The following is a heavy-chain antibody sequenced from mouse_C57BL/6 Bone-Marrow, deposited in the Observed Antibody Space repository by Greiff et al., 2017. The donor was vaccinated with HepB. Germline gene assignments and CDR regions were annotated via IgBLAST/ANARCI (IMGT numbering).Heavy chain of an antibody. D-gene: IGHD3-2*01. Sequence: QVQLQQPGAELVKPGASVKLSCKASGYTFTSYWMQWVKQRPGQGLEWIGEIDPSDSYTNYNQKFKGKATLTVDTSSSPAYMQLSSLTSEDSAVYDGARDSFLPPDWYFEVWGTGTTVTVSS. CDR3: ARDSFLPPDWYFEV. V-gene: IGHV1-50*01. J-gene: IGHJ1*03. CDR1: GYTFTSYW. CDR2: IDPSDSYT.